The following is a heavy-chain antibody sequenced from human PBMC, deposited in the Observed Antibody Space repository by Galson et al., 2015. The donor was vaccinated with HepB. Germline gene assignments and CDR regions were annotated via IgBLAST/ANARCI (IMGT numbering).Heavy chain of an antibody. CDR2: IVVGSGNT. CDR3: AAVGGYSYGVDY. D-gene: IGHD5-18*01. J-gene: IGHJ4*02. Sequence: SGFTFTSSAMQWVRQARGQRLEWIGWIVVGSGNTNYAQKFQERVTITRDMSTSTAYMELSSLRSEDTAVYYCAAVGGYSYGVDYWGQGTLVTVSS. V-gene: IGHV1-58*02. CDR1: GFTFTSSA.